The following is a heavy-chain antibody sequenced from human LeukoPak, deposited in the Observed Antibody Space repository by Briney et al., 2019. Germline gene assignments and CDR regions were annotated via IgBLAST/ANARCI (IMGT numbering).Heavy chain of an antibody. Sequence: GGSLRLSCSASGFTFSSYTMHWVRQAPGKGLEDVSAISPNGGSTYYGDSVKGRFTISRDNSKKTLYLQMSSLRAEDTAVYYCVKTIAVAGNFDYWGQGTLVTVS. CDR1: GFTFSSYT. V-gene: IGHV3-64D*09. J-gene: IGHJ4*02. CDR3: VKTIAVAGNFDY. CDR2: ISPNGGST. D-gene: IGHD6-13*01.